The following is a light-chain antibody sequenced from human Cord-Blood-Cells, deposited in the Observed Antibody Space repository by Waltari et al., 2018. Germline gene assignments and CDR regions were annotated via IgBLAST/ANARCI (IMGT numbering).Light chain of an antibody. CDR2: DAS. V-gene: IGKV3-11*01. CDR3: QQRSNWPIT. CDR1: QSVSSY. J-gene: IGKJ5*01. Sequence: VLTQSPATLSLSPGERATLSCRASQSVSSYLAWYQQKPGQAPRLLIYDASNRATGIPARFSGSGSGTDFTLTISSLEPEDFAVYYCQQRSNWPITFGQGTRLEIK.